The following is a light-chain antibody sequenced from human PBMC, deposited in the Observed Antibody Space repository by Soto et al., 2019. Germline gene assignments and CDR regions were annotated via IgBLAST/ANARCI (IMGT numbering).Light chain of an antibody. CDR1: SSNIGNNY. CDR2: EDN. V-gene: IGLV1-51*02. Sequence: QSVLTQPPSVSAAPGQTVTIFCSGSSSNIGNNYISWYQQLPGTAPKMIMYEDNKRHSGIPDRFSGSRSGTSASLGITGLQAGDEADYYCGTWDSSLSAWVFGGGTKVTVL. J-gene: IGLJ3*02. CDR3: GTWDSSLSAWV.